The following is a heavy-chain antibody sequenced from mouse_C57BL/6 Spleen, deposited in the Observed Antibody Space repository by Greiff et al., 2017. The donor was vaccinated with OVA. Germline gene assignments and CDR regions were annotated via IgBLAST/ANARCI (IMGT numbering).Heavy chain of an antibody. CDR2: INPNNGGT. CDR3: ARWDYYGSRDFDY. J-gene: IGHJ2*01. Sequence: VQLKQSGPELVKPGASVKISCKASGYTFTDYYMNWVKQSHGKSLEWIGDINPNNGGTSYNQKFKGKATLTVDKSSSTAYMELRSLTSEDSAVYYCARWDYYGSRDFDYWGQGTTLTVSS. V-gene: IGHV1-26*01. CDR1: GYTFTDYY. D-gene: IGHD1-1*01.